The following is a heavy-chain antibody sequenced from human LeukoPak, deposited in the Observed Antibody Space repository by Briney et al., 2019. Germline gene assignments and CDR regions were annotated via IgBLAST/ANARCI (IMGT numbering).Heavy chain of an antibody. CDR2: ISYDGSNK. CDR1: GFTFSSYA. V-gene: IGHV3-30-3*01. CDR3: AKDQHGGSGWTLDY. D-gene: IGHD6-19*01. Sequence: QSGGSLRLSCTASGFTFSSYAMHWVRQAPGKGLEWVAVISYDGSNKDYVDSAKGRFTISRDNSKNTLYLQMNSLRAEDTAVYYCAKDQHGGSGWTLDYWGQGTLVTVSS. J-gene: IGHJ4*02.